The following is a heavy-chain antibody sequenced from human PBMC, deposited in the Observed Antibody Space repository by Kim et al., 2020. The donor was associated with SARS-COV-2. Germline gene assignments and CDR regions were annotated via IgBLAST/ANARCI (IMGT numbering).Heavy chain of an antibody. CDR2: IYHSGST. Sequence: SETLSLTCTVSGYSISSDYYCGWIRPPPGKGLEWIGSIYHSGSTYYNPSLKSRVTISVDTSKNQFSLKLSSVTAADTAVYYCARSGYGGNSYCFFDYCG. V-gene: IGHV4-38-2*02. CDR3: ARSGYGGNSYCFFDY. CDR1: GYSISSDYY. D-gene: IGHD2-15*01. J-gene: IGHJ4*01.